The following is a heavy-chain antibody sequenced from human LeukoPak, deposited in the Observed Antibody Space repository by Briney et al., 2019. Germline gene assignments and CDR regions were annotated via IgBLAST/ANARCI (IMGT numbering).Heavy chain of an antibody. CDR1: GGSISSYY. V-gene: IGHV4-59*01. Sequence: SETLSLTCTVSGGSISSYYWSWIRQPPGKGLEWIGYIYYSGSTNYNPSLKSRVTISVDTSKNQFSLKLSSVTAADTAVYYCARSYGSGPRLEDYWGQGALAPVS. CDR2: IYYSGST. CDR3: ARSYGSGPRLEDY. J-gene: IGHJ4*02. D-gene: IGHD3-10*01.